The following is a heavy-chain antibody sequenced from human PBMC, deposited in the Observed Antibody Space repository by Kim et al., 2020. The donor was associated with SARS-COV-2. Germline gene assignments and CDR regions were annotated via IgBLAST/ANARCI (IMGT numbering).Heavy chain of an antibody. CDR1: GIRLDDYA. J-gene: IGHJ6*02. CDR2: IFWTSGNT. CDR3: TKDLSPGGADV. Sequence: GGSLRLSCVVSGIRLDDYAMHWVRQAPGKGLEWVAGIFWTSGNTGYADSVKGRFTISRDNTENSLYLQMNGLRADDTALYYCTKDLSPGGADVWGQGTTV. D-gene: IGHD3-10*02. V-gene: IGHV3-9*01.